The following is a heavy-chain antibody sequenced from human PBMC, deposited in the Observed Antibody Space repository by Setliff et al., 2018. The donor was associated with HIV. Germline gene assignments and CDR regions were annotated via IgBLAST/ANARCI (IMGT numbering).Heavy chain of an antibody. CDR1: GGSISSHY. J-gene: IGHJ3*02. CDR3: ARDRIEVLADSPHDVFDI. V-gene: IGHV4-59*11. Sequence: SETLSLTCTVSGGSISSHYWSWIRQPPGKGLEWIGYIYYSGITNYNPSLKSRVTISVDTSKNQLSLKLTAVSAADTAVYYCARDRIEVLADSPHDVFDIWGRGIMVTVSS. CDR2: IYYSGIT. D-gene: IGHD3-22*01.